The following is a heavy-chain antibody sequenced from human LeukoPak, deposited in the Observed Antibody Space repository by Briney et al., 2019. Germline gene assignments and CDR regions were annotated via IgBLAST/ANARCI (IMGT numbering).Heavy chain of an antibody. Sequence: SETLSLTCTVSGGSISSSSYYRGWIRQPPGKGLEWIGSIYYSGSTYYNPSLKSRVTISVDTSKNQFSLKLSSVTAADTAVYYCARAGYCSSSSCYTSYWFDPWGQGTLVTVSS. D-gene: IGHD2-15*01. V-gene: IGHV4-39*01. CDR1: GGSISSSSYY. J-gene: IGHJ5*02. CDR3: ARAGYCSSSSCYTSYWFDP. CDR2: IYYSGST.